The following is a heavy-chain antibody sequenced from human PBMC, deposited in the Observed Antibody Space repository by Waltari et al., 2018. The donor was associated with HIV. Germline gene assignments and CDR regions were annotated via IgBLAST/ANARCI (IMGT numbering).Heavy chain of an antibody. CDR1: GGSISRSSHF. Sequence: QLQLQESGPGMVKPSETLSLTCTVSGGSISRSSHFWGWIRQPPGKGLEWIGSMYYSGSTYYNPSLKSRVTISVDTPKNQFSLILSSVTAADTAVYYCARRHVDTALVRWGLDDWGQGTLVTVSS. J-gene: IGHJ4*02. V-gene: IGHV4-39*01. CDR3: ARRHVDTALVRWGLDD. D-gene: IGHD5-18*01. CDR2: MYYSGST.